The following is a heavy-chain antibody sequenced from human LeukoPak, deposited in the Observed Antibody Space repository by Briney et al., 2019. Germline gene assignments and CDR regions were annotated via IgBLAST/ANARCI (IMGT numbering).Heavy chain of an antibody. V-gene: IGHV3-23*01. CDR1: GFTFSSYA. Sequence: PGGSLRLSCAASGFTFSSYAMSWVRQAPGKGLEWVSAISGSGGSTYYADSVKGRFTISRDNSKNTLYLQMNSLRAEDTAVYYRAKAVLYDILTGSFDYWGQGTLVTVSS. D-gene: IGHD3-9*01. J-gene: IGHJ4*02. CDR2: ISGSGGST. CDR3: AKAVLYDILTGSFDY.